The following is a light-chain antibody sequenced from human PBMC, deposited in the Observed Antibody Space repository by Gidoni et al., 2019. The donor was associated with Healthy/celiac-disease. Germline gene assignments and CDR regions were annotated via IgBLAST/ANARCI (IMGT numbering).Light chain of an antibody. CDR1: QSISSY. CDR2: GAS. CDR3: QQSYSTPYT. V-gene: IGKV1-39*01. J-gene: IGKJ2*01. Sequence: DIQMTQSPSSLSASVGDRVTITCRASQSISSYLNWYQPKPGKAPKLLIYGASSLQSGVPSRFSGSGSGTDFTLTISSLQPEDFATYYCQQSYSTPYTFXQXTKLEIK.